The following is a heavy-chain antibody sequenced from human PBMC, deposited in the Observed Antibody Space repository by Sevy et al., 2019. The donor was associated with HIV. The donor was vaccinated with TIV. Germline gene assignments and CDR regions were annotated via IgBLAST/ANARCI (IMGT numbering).Heavy chain of an antibody. Sequence: SETRSLTCTVSGGSISSSSYYWGWIRQPPGKGLEWFGSIYYSGSTYYNPSLKSRVTISVDTSKNQFSLKLSSVTAADTAVYYCARHEATVTRFDYWGQGTLVTVSS. D-gene: IGHD4-17*01. CDR3: ARHEATVTRFDY. V-gene: IGHV4-39*01. CDR1: GGSISSSSYY. CDR2: IYYSGST. J-gene: IGHJ4*02.